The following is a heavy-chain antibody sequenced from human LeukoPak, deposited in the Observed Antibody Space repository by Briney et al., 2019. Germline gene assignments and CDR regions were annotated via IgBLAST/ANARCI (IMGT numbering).Heavy chain of an antibody. D-gene: IGHD6-13*01. Sequence: QPGGSLRLSCAAPGFTFATYAMTWVRLAPGKGLEGVSAISYNGGNTYYADSVKGRFTISRDNSKNTLYLQMNSLRAEDTALYYCAKGGAADAGYYAMDFWGQGTTVTVSS. V-gene: IGHV3-23*01. CDR3: AKGGAADAGYYAMDF. J-gene: IGHJ6*02. CDR2: ISYNGGNT. CDR1: GFTFATYA.